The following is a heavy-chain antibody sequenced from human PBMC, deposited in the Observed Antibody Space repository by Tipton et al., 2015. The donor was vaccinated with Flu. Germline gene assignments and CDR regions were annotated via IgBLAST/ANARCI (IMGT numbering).Heavy chain of an antibody. V-gene: IGHV3-72*01. CDR3: VRIGLITSGGDRPFDY. CDR1: GFRFSDHY. CDR2: IKNKANSYGT. Sequence: SLRLSCAASGFRFSDHYMDWVRQAPGKGLEWVGRIKNKANSYGTENAASVKGRFTISRDDLKNSLYLQMDSLKTEDTAVYYCVRIGLITSGGDRPFDYWGQGTLVTVSS. J-gene: IGHJ4*02. D-gene: IGHD2-21*02.